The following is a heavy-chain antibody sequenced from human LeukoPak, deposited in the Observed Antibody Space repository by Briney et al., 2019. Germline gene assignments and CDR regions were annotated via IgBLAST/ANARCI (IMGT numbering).Heavy chain of an antibody. CDR3: ARHSSLDY. Sequence: PGGSLRLSCAASGFTFSSYGMHWVRQAPGKGLEWVSGIYNDDSTNYADSVKGRFTISRDNSKNTLNLQMNSLRAEDTAVYYCARHSSLDYWGQGTLVTVSS. J-gene: IGHJ4*02. V-gene: IGHV3-66*04. CDR2: IYNDDST. D-gene: IGHD6-13*01. CDR1: GFTFSSYG.